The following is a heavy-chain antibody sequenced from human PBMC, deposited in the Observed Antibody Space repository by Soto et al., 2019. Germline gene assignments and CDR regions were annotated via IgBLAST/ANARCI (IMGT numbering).Heavy chain of an antibody. J-gene: IGHJ4*02. D-gene: IGHD4-17*01. V-gene: IGHV4-59*01. Sequence: SETLSLTCTVSGGSISSYYWSWIRQPPGKGLEWIGYIYYSGSTNYNPSLKSRVTISVDTSKNQFSLKLSSVTAAGTAVYYCARDSDGDYYFDYWGQGTMVTVYS. CDR3: ARDSDGDYYFDY. CDR2: IYYSGST. CDR1: GGSISSYY.